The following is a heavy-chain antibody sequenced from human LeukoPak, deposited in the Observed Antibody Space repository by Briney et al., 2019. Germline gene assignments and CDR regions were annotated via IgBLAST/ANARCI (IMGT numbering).Heavy chain of an antibody. D-gene: IGHD3-22*01. CDR2: IYYTGNT. CDR1: GGSINSYY. V-gene: IGHV4-59*08. Sequence: SGTLSLTCTVSGGSINSYYWSWIRQPPGKGLEWIGYIYYTGNTDYNPSLKSRITISIDTSEKHFSLKLSSVTAADTAVYYCARRAGDTSGYYPVWGQGILVTVSS. J-gene: IGHJ4*02. CDR3: ARRAGDTSGYYPV.